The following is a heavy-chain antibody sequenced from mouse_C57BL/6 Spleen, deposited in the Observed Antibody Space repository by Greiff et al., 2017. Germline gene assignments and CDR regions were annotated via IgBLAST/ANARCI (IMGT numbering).Heavy chain of an antibody. CDR1: GFTFSDYY. CDR2: ISNGGGST. CDR3: ARQATGPYWDCDV. Sequence: EVQRVESGGGLVQPGGSLKLSCAASGFTFSDYYMYWVRQTPEKRLEWVAYISNGGGSTYYPDTVKGRFTISRDNAKNTLYLQMSRLKSEDTAMDYCARQATGPYWDCDVWGTGTTVTVSS. D-gene: IGHD1-1*01. J-gene: IGHJ1*03. V-gene: IGHV5-12*01.